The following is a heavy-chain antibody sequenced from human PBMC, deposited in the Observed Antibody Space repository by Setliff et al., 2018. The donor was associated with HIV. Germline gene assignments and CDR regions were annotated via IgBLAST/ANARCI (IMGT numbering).Heavy chain of an antibody. CDR3: ARDRDHDFDH. CDR2: INPYTRDT. J-gene: IGHJ4*02. Sequence: VASVKVSCKASGYTFTNYYIHWVRQAPGQGLEWMAWINPYTRDTNYAQKFQGRVTVTRDTSISTIYMELSGLRSDDTAVYYCARDRDHDFDHWGQGTLVTVSS. CDR1: GYTFTNYY. V-gene: IGHV1-2*02.